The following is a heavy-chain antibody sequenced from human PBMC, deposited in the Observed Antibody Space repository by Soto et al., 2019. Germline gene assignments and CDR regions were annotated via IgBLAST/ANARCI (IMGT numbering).Heavy chain of an antibody. CDR3: AKEGGLSGSYYISSSYYFDY. CDR1: GFTFSSYG. J-gene: IGHJ4*02. D-gene: IGHD1-26*01. V-gene: IGHV3-30*18. CDR2: ISYDGSNT. Sequence: PGGSLRLSCVASGFTFSSYGMHWVRQAPGKGLEWEAIISYDGSNTYYADSVKGRFTISRDNSKNTLYLQMNSLRAEDTSVYYCAKEGGLSGSYYISSSYYFDYWGQGTLVTVSS.